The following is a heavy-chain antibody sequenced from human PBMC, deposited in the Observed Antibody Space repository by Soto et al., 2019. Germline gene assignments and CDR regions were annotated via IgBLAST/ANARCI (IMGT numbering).Heavy chain of an antibody. CDR1: GFTFSSYA. CDR2: ISYDGSNK. D-gene: IGHD2-15*01. Sequence: PGGSLRLSCAASGFTFSSYAMHWVRQAPGKGLEWVAVISYDGSNKYYADSVKGRFTISRDNSKNTLYLQMNSLRAEDTAVYYCARDVTDIVVVVAATSYYYGMDVWGQGTTVTVSS. V-gene: IGHV3-30-3*01. CDR3: ARDVTDIVVVVAATSYYYGMDV. J-gene: IGHJ6*02.